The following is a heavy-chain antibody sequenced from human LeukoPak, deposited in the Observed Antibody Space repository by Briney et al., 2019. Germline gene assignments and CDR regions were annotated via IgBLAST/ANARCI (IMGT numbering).Heavy chain of an antibody. D-gene: IGHD6-19*01. V-gene: IGHV3-30*02. Sequence: GGSLRLSCAASGFTFSSYGMHWVRQAPGKGLEGVAFIRYDGSNKYYADSVKGRFTISRDNSKNTLYLQMNSLRAEDTAVYYCARVPTGTWLAYFDYWGQGPLVTVSS. J-gene: IGHJ4*02. CDR3: ARVPTGTWLAYFDY. CDR2: IRYDGSNK. CDR1: GFTFSSYG.